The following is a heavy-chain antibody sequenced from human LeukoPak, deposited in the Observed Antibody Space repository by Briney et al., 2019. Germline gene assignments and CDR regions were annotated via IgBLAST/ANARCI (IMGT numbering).Heavy chain of an antibody. CDR3: AKAPTMIVVVITHFDY. J-gene: IGHJ4*02. Sequence: SVKVSCKASGGTFSSYAISWVRQAPGQGLEWMGRIIPILGIANYAQKFQGRVTITADKSTSTAYMELSSLRSEDTAVYYCAKAPTMIVVVITHFDYWGQGTLVTVSS. CDR1: GGTFSSYA. V-gene: IGHV1-69*04. D-gene: IGHD3-22*01. CDR2: IIPILGIA.